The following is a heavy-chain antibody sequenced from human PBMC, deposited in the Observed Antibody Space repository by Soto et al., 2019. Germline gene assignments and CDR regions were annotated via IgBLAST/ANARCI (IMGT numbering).Heavy chain of an antibody. CDR1: GFTFSSYG. Sequence: GGSLRLSCAASGFTFSSYGMHWVRQAPGKGLEWVAVIWYDGSNKYYADSVKGRFTISRDNSKNTLYLQMNSLRAEDTAVYYCAREGGYCSGGSCYLYYFDYWGQGTLVTVSS. CDR2: IWYDGSNK. V-gene: IGHV3-33*01. D-gene: IGHD2-15*01. CDR3: AREGGYCSGGSCYLYYFDY. J-gene: IGHJ4*02.